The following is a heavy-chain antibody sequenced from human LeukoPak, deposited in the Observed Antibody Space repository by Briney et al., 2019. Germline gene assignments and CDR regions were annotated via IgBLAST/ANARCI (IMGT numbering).Heavy chain of an antibody. Sequence: GGSLRLSCAASGYTFSTYWMHWVRQAPGKGLEWVSRINTDGSSTSYADSVKGRFTISRDNSKNTVYMQLNSLRAEDTAVYYCVKAGKQRVDAYDIWGQGTMVTVSS. CDR2: INTDGSST. V-gene: IGHV3-74*01. J-gene: IGHJ3*02. CDR3: VKAGKQRVDAYDI. D-gene: IGHD6-25*01. CDR1: GYTFSTYW.